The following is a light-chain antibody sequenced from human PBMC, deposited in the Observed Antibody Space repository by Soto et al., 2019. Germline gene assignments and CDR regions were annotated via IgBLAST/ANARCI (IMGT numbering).Light chain of an antibody. J-gene: IGLJ3*02. CDR2: DDS. CDR1: NIGNKS. V-gene: IGLV3-21*02. Sequence: SYELTQPPSVSVAPGQTAMITCGGNNIGNKSVHWYQQRPGQAPVLVVYDDSDRPSGIPDRLSGSNSENTATLTISRVEAGDEADFYCQVCDSSSDDRSDPPSDRWLFGGGTKLTVL. CDR3: QVCDSSSDDRSDPPSDRWL.